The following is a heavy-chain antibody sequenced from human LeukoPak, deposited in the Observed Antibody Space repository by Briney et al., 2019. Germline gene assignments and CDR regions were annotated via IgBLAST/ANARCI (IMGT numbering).Heavy chain of an antibody. CDR1: GFTFSSHW. V-gene: IGHV3-74*01. CDR3: ARGASSAYYVDY. CDR2: IKYDGSII. Sequence: GGSLRLSCAASGFTFSSHWMHWVRQAPGKGLVWVSRIKYDGSIITYADSVKGRFSISRDNAKNTVDLQMNSLRAEDTAVYYCARGASSAYYVDYWGQETLVTVSS. J-gene: IGHJ4*02. D-gene: IGHD3-22*01.